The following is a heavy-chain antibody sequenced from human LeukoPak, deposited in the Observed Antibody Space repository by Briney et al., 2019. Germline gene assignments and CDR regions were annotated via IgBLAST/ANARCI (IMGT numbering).Heavy chain of an antibody. Sequence: GESLKISCKGSGYSFTSYWIGWVRQMPGKGLEWMGIIYPGDSNTKYSPSFQGQVTISADESTSTAYLQWSSLKASDTAMYYCARCIDYYYMDVWGKGTTVTVSS. CDR2: IYPGDSNT. V-gene: IGHV5-51*01. D-gene: IGHD2-15*01. J-gene: IGHJ6*03. CDR3: ARCIDYYYMDV. CDR1: GYSFTSYW.